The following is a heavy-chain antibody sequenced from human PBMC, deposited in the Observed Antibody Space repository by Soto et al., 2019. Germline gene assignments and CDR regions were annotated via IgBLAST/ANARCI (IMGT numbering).Heavy chain of an antibody. Sequence: QVQLQESGPGLVKPSETLSLTCSVSGGSIISHYWSWIRQPPGKGLEWIGYIHYTGSTDYNPSLKSRLTISVDTSNNQFSLKLSSVTAADTALYYCARGGWSLDYWGQGTLVTVSS. J-gene: IGHJ4*02. V-gene: IGHV4-59*11. CDR3: ARGGWSLDY. CDR2: IHYTGST. CDR1: GGSIISHY. D-gene: IGHD2-15*01.